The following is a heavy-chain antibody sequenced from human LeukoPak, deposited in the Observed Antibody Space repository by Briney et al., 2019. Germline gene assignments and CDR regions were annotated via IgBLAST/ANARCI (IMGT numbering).Heavy chain of an antibody. D-gene: IGHD2-2*01. CDR2: IYYSGST. CDR1: GGSISSSSYY. CDR3: ARVSCSSTSCPRRDALDV. Sequence: SETLSLTCTVSGGSISSSSYYWSWIRQPPGKGLEWIGYIYYSGSTNYNPSLKSRVTISVDTSKNQFSLNLTSVTTADTAVYYCARVSCSSTSCPRRDALDVWGQGTMVTVSS. V-gene: IGHV4-61*01. J-gene: IGHJ3*01.